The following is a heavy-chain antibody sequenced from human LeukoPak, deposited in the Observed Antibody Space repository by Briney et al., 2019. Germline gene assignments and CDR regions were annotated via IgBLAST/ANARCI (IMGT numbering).Heavy chain of an antibody. CDR1: GFSFSSYE. V-gene: IGHV3-48*03. CDR3: ARDRGLDY. J-gene: IGHJ4*02. CDR2: ISNSASIT. Sequence: GGSLRLSCAASGFSFSSYEMNWVRQAPGKGLEGVSYISNSASITQYAESVRGRFTVSRDNAKNSVFPQMNSLRAEDTAVYYCARDRGLDYWGQGTLVTVSS.